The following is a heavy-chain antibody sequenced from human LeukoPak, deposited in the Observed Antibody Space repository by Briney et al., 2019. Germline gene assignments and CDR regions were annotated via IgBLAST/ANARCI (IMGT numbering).Heavy chain of an antibody. CDR3: ARGVLCSGGSCYPYYYYYMDV. J-gene: IGHJ6*03. CDR2: ISYSGST. CDR1: GGSISSHY. Sequence: SEPLSLTCTVSGGSISSHYWSWIRQPPGKGLEWIGYISYSGSTNYNPSLKSRVTISVDTSKNQFSLKLSSVTAADTAVYYCARGVLCSGGSCYPYYYYYMDVWGKGTTVTVSS. D-gene: IGHD2-15*01. V-gene: IGHV4-59*11.